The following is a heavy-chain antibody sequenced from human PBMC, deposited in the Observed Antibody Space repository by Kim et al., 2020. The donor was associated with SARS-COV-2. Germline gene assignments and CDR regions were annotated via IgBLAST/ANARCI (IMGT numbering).Heavy chain of an antibody. V-gene: IGHV4-4*02. CDR3: ARGLYYYDSSGNWFDP. D-gene: IGHD3-22*01. CDR1: GGSISSSNW. Sequence: SETLSLTCAVSGGSISSSNWWSWVRQPPGKGLEWIGEIYHSGSTNYNPSLKSRVTISVDKSKNQFSLKLSSVTAADTAVYYCARGLYYYDSSGNWFDPWGQGTLVTVSS. CDR2: IYHSGST. J-gene: IGHJ5*02.